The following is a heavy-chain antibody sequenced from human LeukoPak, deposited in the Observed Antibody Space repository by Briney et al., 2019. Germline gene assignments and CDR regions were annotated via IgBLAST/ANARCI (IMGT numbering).Heavy chain of an antibody. CDR3: VREGPAFDV. J-gene: IGHJ3*01. V-gene: IGHV6-1*01. CDR1: GDNIFNDNAA. Sequence: SGPGLVRPSQTLSLTCAISGDNIFNDNAAWNWIRQSPSRGLEWVGKIYYRAKWYYDYVTSMKGRITVTPDTPRNQFSLQLNSVTPDDTAVYYCVREGPAFDVWGLGTMVTVSS. CDR2: IYYRAKWYY.